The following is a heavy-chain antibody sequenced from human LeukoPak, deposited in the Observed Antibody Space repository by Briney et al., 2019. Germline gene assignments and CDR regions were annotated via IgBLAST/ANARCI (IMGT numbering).Heavy chain of an antibody. J-gene: IGHJ4*02. Sequence: GGSLRLSCAASGFTFSSYAMSWVRQAPGQGLEWVSAISGSGDSTYYTYSVKGRFTISRDNSKYTLYLQMNSLRAEDTDVDDCALGVITAGGANFDYWGQGTLVTVSS. CDR3: ALGVITAGGANFDY. CDR1: GFTFSSYA. D-gene: IGHD3-3*01. CDR2: ISGSGDST. V-gene: IGHV3-23*01.